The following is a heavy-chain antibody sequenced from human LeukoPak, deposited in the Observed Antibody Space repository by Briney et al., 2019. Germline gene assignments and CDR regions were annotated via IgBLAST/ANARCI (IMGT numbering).Heavy chain of an antibody. Sequence: PGGSLRLSCAAPGFTFSSYAMSWVRQPPGKGLEWVSVISSSGATTYYPDSVRGRFTISRDNSKNTLYLQMNSLGAEDTAVYYCARDVTATTGMDVWGQGTTVTVSS. D-gene: IGHD2-21*02. CDR3: ARDVTATTGMDV. CDR2: ISSSGATT. CDR1: GFTFSSYA. J-gene: IGHJ6*02. V-gene: IGHV3-23*01.